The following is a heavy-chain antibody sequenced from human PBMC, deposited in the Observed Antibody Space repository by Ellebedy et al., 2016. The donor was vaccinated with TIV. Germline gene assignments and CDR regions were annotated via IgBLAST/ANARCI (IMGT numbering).Heavy chain of an antibody. J-gene: IGHJ2*01. D-gene: IGHD5-12*01. CDR3: ARPITSHGYFDL. CDR1: GGSFSGYY. V-gene: IGHV4-34*01. CDR2: INPSGST. Sequence: MPSETLSLTCAVYGGSFSGYYWSWIRQPPGKGLEWIGEINPSGSTNYNPSLKSRVTISVDTSKNQFSLKLSSVTAADTAVYYCARPITSHGYFDLWGRGTLVTVSS.